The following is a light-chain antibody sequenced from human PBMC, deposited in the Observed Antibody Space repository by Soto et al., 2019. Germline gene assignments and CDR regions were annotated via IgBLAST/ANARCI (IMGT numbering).Light chain of an antibody. Sequence: DIQMTQSPSSLSASVGDRVTITCQASQDISNYLNWYLQKPGKAPKLLIYDASNLETGVPSRFSGSGSGTDFTFTISSLQPEDVATYYCQQYDNLPSLPFGGGTKVEI. CDR3: QQYDNLPSLP. J-gene: IGKJ4*01. V-gene: IGKV1-33*01. CDR2: DAS. CDR1: QDISNY.